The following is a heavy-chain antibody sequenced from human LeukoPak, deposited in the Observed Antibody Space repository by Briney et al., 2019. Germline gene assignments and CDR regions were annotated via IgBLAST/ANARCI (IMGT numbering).Heavy chain of an antibody. D-gene: IGHD2-15*01. Sequence: PSETLSLTCTVSGGSINNYYWSWIRQPAGKGLEWIGRIYTRGSTNYNPTLKSRVTMSVDTSKNQFSLKLSSVTAADTAVYYCARGRYCSADICSGGDAFDIWGQGTMVSVSS. J-gene: IGHJ3*02. CDR2: IYTRGST. CDR1: GGSINNYY. V-gene: IGHV4-4*07. CDR3: ARGRYCSADICSGGDAFDI.